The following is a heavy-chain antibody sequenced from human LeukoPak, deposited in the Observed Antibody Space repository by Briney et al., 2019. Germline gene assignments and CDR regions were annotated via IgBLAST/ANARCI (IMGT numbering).Heavy chain of an antibody. CDR1: GYTFTSYG. Sequence: ASVKVSCKASGYTFTSYGISWVRQAPGQGLEWMGWINPNSGGTNYAQKFQGRVTMTRDTSISTAYMELSRLRSDDTAVYYCARERESSSGWYPSDFDYWGQGTLVTVSS. D-gene: IGHD6-19*01. V-gene: IGHV1-2*02. CDR3: ARERESSSGWYPSDFDY. CDR2: INPNSGGT. J-gene: IGHJ4*02.